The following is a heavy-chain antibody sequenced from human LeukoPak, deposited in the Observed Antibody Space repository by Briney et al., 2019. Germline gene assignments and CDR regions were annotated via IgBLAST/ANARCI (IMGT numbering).Heavy chain of an antibody. J-gene: IGHJ4*02. Sequence: PSETLSLTCTVSGCSISSSPYYWGWIRQPPGKGLEWIGTIYYSGSTYYNPSLKSRVTISVDPSKNQYYLKLSSVTAADTAVYYCARHAIHSSGYYLDYFDYWGQATLVTVSS. CDR2: IYYSGST. V-gene: IGHV4-39*01. D-gene: IGHD3-22*01. CDR3: ARHAIHSSGYYLDYFDY. CDR1: GCSISSSPYY.